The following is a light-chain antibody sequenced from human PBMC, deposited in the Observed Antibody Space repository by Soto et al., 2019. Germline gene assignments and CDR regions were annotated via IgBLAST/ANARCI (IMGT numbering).Light chain of an antibody. CDR3: CAYASSNALL. Sequence: QSALTQPASVSGSPGQSITISCTGTSSDVGSYNLVSWYQHHPGKAPKFIIYEDNKRPSGVSNRFSGSKSGNTASLTISGLQAEDEADYYCCAYASSNALLFGGGTKLTVL. CDR1: SSDVGSYNL. J-gene: IGLJ2*01. CDR2: EDN. V-gene: IGLV2-23*01.